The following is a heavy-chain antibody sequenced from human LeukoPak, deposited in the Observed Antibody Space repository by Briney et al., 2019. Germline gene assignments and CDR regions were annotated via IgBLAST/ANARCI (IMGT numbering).Heavy chain of an antibody. CDR3: ARGYRSGYYLNYYYGMDV. Sequence: PSETLSLTCTVSGGSISSYYWSWIRQPPGKGLEWIGYIYYSGSTNYNPSLKSRVTISVDTSKNQFSLKLSSVTAADTAVYYCARGYRSGYYLNYYYGMDVGGKGPTVTVSS. CDR1: GGSISSYY. V-gene: IGHV4-59*01. D-gene: IGHD3-22*01. J-gene: IGHJ6*04. CDR2: IYYSGST.